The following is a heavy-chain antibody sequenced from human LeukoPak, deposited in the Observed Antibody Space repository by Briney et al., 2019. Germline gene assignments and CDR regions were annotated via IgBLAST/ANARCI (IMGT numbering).Heavy chain of an antibody. Sequence: GGSLRLSRAASGFAVGSNYMSWVRQTPARGLEWVSVIYSGGGSTFYADSVKGRFTISTDNSKNTLYLQMNSLRAEDTAVYYCARSESSARGSDYWGQGTLVTVSS. CDR3: ARSESSARGSDY. D-gene: IGHD6-25*01. CDR2: IYSGGGST. V-gene: IGHV3-53*01. CDR1: GFAVGSNY. J-gene: IGHJ4*02.